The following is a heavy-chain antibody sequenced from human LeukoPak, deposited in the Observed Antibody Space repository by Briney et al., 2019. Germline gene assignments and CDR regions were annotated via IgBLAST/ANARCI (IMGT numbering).Heavy chain of an antibody. J-gene: IGHJ4*02. CDR3: AKTHSTSWGYFDY. Sequence: GGSLRLSCAASGFTFSSYGMHWVRQAPGKGLEWVAFIRYDGNTKYYADSVKGRFTISRDNSKNTLYLQMNSLIPEDTAVYYCAKTHSTSWGYFDYWGKGTLVTVSS. CDR1: GFTFSSYG. CDR2: IRYDGNTK. V-gene: IGHV3-30*02. D-gene: IGHD2-2*01.